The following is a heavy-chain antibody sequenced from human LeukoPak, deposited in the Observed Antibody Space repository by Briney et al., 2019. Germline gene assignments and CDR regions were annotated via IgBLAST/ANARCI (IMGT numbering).Heavy chain of an antibody. CDR2: IYYSGST. CDR3: ASLTTVTQGYFDS. CDR1: GGSITSYY. Sequence: SETLSLTCSVSGGSITSYYWSWIRQPPGKGLEWIGYIYYSGSTNYNPSLKSRLTISLDASKNQFSLKLSSVTATDTAVYYCASLTTVTQGYFDSWGQGTLVTVSS. V-gene: IGHV4-59*08. D-gene: IGHD4-17*01. J-gene: IGHJ4*02.